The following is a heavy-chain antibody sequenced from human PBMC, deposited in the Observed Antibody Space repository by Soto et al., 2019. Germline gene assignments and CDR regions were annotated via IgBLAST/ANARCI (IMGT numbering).Heavy chain of an antibody. V-gene: IGHV3-30-3*01. J-gene: IGHJ4*02. CDR3: ARAGSDSSGWYYFDY. CDR2: ISYDGSNK. Sequence: GGSLRLSCAASGFTFSSYAMHWVRQAPGKGLEWVAVISYDGSNKYYADSVKGRFTISRDNSKNTLYLQMNSLRAEDTAVYYCARAGSDSSGWYYFDYWGQGTLVTVSS. D-gene: IGHD6-19*01. CDR1: GFTFSSYA.